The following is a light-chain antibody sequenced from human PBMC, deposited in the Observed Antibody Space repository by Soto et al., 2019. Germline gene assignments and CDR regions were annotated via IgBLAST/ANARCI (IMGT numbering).Light chain of an antibody. J-gene: IGLJ1*01. CDR3: SAYTSTSTTYV. CDR2: EVS. CDR1: SSDVGGYNY. V-gene: IGLV2-14*01. Sequence: QSALTQPASVSGSPGQSITISCTGTSSDVGGYNYVSWYQQHPGKAPKLMIYEVSNRPSGVSNRFSGYKSGNKAYLTISGLKAEDEADYYCSAYTSTSTTYVLCKGTKVTVL.